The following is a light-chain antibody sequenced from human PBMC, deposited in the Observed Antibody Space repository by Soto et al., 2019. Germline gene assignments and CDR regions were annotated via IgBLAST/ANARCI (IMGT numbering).Light chain of an antibody. CDR2: AAS. CDR1: QSISTF. J-gene: IGKJ1*01. CDR3: QQSYSTPPA. V-gene: IGKV1-39*01. Sequence: NHMTQSPAPLPGSGGCGWTITCRASQSISTFLNWYQQKPGKAPKLLIYAASSFQSGVPSRFSGSGSGTDFTLTISSLQPEDFATYYCQQSYSTPPAFGQGTKVDIK.